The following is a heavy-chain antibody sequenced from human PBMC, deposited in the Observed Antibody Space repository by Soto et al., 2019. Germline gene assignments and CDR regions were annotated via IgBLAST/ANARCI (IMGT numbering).Heavy chain of an antibody. CDR2: ISAYNGNT. CDR1: GYTFTSYG. CDR3: ASLVAAAGYDLSEAWFDP. V-gene: IGHV1-18*01. J-gene: IGHJ5*02. Sequence: ASVKVSCKASGYTFTSYGISWVRQAPGQGLEWMGWISAYNGNTNYAQKLQGRVTMTTDTSTSTAYMELRSLRSDDTAVYYCASLVAAAGYDLSEAWFDPWGQGNLVTVSS. D-gene: IGHD6-13*01.